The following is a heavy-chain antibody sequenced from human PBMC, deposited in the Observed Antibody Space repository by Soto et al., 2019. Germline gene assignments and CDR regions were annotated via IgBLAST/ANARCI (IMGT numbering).Heavy chain of an antibody. CDR1: GGSISSYY. D-gene: IGHD2-2*02. V-gene: IGHV4-59*08. J-gene: IGHJ4*02. CDR3: ARQRCSSTSCYNYFDY. Sequence: PSETLSLTCTVSGGSISSYYWSWIRQPPGKGLEWIGYIYYSGSTNYNPSLKSRVTISVDTSKNQFSLKLSSVTAADTAVYYCARQRCSSTSCYNYFDYWGQGTLVTVSS. CDR2: IYYSGST.